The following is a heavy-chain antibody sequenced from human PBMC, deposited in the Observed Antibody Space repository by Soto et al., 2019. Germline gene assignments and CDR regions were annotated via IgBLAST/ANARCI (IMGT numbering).Heavy chain of an antibody. J-gene: IGHJ3*01. V-gene: IGHV5-51*01. Sequence: GESLKISCKGSGYSFAGYWIGWVRQMPGKGLDWMGVIYPGDSDTRYSPSFHGQVTISADKSISTAYLQWSSLKASDTAMYFCARLPGVRGVFDGFNVWGQGTMVTVSS. CDR2: IYPGDSDT. D-gene: IGHD3-10*01. CDR1: GYSFAGYW. CDR3: ARLPGVRGVFDGFNV.